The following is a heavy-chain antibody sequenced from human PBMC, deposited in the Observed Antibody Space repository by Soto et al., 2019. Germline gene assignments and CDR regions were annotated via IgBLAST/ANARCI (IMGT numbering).Heavy chain of an antibody. J-gene: IGHJ6*02. Sequence: GGSLRLSCAASGFTFSSYGMHWVRQAPGKGLEWVAVIWYDGSNKYYADSVKGRFTISRDNSKNTLYLQMNSLRAEDTAVYYCARDFAVSSYGMSGVNYYYGMDVWGQGTTVTVSS. CDR2: IWYDGSNK. V-gene: IGHV3-33*01. D-gene: IGHD5-18*01. CDR1: GFTFSSYG. CDR3: ARDFAVSSYGMSGVNYYYGMDV.